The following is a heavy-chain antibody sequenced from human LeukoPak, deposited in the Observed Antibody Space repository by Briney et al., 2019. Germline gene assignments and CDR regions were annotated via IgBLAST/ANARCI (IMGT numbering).Heavy chain of an antibody. D-gene: IGHD1-26*01. CDR1: GGSISSYY. J-gene: IGHJ4*02. V-gene: IGHV4-59*01. Sequence: RPSETLSLTCTVSGGSISSYYWSWIRQPPGKGLEWIGYIYYSGSTNYNPSLKSRVTISVDTSKNQFSLKLSSVTAADTAVYYCARVLVGATTSFDYWGQGTLVTVSS. CDR3: ARVLVGATTSFDY. CDR2: IYYSGST.